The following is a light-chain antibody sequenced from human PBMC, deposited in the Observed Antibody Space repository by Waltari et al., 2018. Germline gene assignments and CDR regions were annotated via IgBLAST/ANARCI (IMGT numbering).Light chain of an antibody. CDR1: QSVGPY. J-gene: IGKJ4*02. Sequence: EIVLTQSPASLSFSPGDRATLSCRASQSVGPYLAWYQQRPGQSPRLLIYDASYRATGIPARFSGSGSETDFTLTISSLQPEDFAVYYCQQRRNWPLTFGGGTRVQI. CDR3: QQRRNWPLT. V-gene: IGKV3-11*01. CDR2: DAS.